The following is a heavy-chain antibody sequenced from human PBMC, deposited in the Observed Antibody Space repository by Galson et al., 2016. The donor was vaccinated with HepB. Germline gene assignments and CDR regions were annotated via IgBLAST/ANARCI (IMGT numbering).Heavy chain of an antibody. V-gene: IGHV3-15*07. D-gene: IGHD6-13*01. J-gene: IGHJ4*01. CDR3: TTAGGTWGGSSWPPY. Sequence: SLRLSCAASDSTFINAWMNWVRQAPGKRPEWVGRIKSNTAGGTIDYAAPVKGKFIISSNDSENKLSLQMNSLPAEDTAVYYCTTAGGTWGGSSWPPYWGHGTPVTVSS. CDR2: IKSNTAGGTI. CDR1: DSTFINAW.